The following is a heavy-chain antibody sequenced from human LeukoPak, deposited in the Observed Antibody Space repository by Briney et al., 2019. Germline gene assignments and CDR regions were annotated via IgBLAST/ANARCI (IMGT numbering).Heavy chain of an antibody. V-gene: IGHV4-34*01. D-gene: IGHD2-2*02. CDR1: GGSISSYY. J-gene: IGHJ4*02. CDR3: ARHKRYCSSTSCYRGLFGY. Sequence: SETLSLTCTVSGGSISSYYWSWIRQPPGKGLEWIGEINHSGSTNYNPSLKSRVTISVDTSKNQFSLKLSSVTAADTAVYYCARHKRYCSSTSCYRGLFGYWGQGTLVTVSS. CDR2: INHSGST.